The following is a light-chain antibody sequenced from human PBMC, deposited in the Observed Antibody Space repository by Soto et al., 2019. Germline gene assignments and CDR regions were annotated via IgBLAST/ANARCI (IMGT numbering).Light chain of an antibody. CDR2: LGS. V-gene: IGKV2-28*01. CDR3: QQHRSSPRT. J-gene: IGKJ1*01. CDR1: QSLLHSNGYNY. Sequence: DIVMTQSPLSLPVTPGEPASISCRSSQSLLHSNGYNYLDWYLQKPGQSPQLLIYLGSNRASGVPHRFSGSESRTDFTLTISRLQPEDFAVYYCQQHRSSPRTVGQGTKVDIK.